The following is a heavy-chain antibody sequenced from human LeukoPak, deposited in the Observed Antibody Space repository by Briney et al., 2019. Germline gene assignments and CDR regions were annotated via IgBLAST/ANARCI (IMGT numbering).Heavy chain of an antibody. V-gene: IGHV3-74*01. CDR2: INTDGTYT. CDR3: ARDITMVRGLRGDDY. Sequence: GGSLRLSCAASEFTFSDFWMHWVRQAPGKGLVWVSRINTDGTYTSYADSVRGRFTISGDNAKNTLYLQMNSLRAEDTAVYYCARDITMVRGLRGDDYWGQGTLVTVSS. CDR1: EFTFSDFW. J-gene: IGHJ4*02. D-gene: IGHD3-10*01.